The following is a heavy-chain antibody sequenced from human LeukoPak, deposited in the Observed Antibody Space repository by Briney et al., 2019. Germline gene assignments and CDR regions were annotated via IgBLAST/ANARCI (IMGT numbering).Heavy chain of an antibody. CDR3: AKSSSFYYGSSGYYLLDY. CDR1: GFTFGSYA. J-gene: IGHJ4*02. V-gene: IGHV3-23*01. CDR2: MTGSGGST. Sequence: PGGSLRLSCAASGFTFGSYAMTWVRQAPGNGLEWVSAMTGSGGSTYYADSVKGRFTISRDNSKNTLYLQMNSLRAEDTAEYFCAKSSSFYYGSSGYYLLDYWGQGTLVTVST. D-gene: IGHD3-22*01.